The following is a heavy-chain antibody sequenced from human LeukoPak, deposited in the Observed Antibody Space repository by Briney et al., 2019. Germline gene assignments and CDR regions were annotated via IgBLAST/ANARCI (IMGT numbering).Heavy chain of an antibody. CDR2: INHSGST. J-gene: IGHJ4*02. Sequence: PSETLSLTCAVYGGSFSGYYWSWIHQPPGKGLEWIGEINHSGSTNYNPSLKSRVTISVDTSKNQFSLKLSSVTAADTAVYYCARLIGRGGSYARWGQGTLVTVSS. D-gene: IGHD1-26*01. V-gene: IGHV4-34*01. CDR1: GGSFSGYY. CDR3: ARLIGRGGSYAR.